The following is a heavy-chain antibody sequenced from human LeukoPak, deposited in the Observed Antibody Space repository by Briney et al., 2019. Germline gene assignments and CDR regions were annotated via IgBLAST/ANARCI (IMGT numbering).Heavy chain of an antibody. V-gene: IGHV3-15*01. D-gene: IGHD6-6*01. Sequence: GGSLRLSCAASGFTFSNAWMSWVRQAPGKALEWVGRIKRKTDGGADDYAALVKGRFTISRDDSKNTLYPQMNSLKTEDTAVYYCTSFYSGSSHWGQGTLVTVSS. J-gene: IGHJ4*02. CDR1: GFTFSNAW. CDR3: TSFYSGSSH. CDR2: IKRKTDGGAD.